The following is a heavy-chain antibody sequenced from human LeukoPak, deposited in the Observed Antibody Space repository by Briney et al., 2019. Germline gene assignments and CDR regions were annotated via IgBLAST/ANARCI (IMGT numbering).Heavy chain of an antibody. CDR2: IYPGDSDT. D-gene: IGHD3-10*01. J-gene: IGHJ6*03. Sequence: GESLKISCKGSGYSFTSYWIGWVRQMPGKGLEWMGIIYPGDSDTRYSPSFQGQVTISADKSIGTAYLQWSSLKASDTAMYYCARIKKGSGSYYNENYYYYYMDVWGKGTTVTVSS. CDR1: GYSFTSYW. V-gene: IGHV5-51*01. CDR3: ARIKKGSGSYYNENYYYYYMDV.